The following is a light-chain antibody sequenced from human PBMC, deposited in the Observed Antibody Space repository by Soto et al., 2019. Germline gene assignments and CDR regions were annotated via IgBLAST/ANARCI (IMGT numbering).Light chain of an antibody. CDR3: QQYGSSSWT. Sequence: EIVLTQSPGTLSLSPGERATLSCRASQSVSSIYLAWYQHKPGQAPRLLIYGASSRATGIPDRFSGSGSGTSFTLTISRLEAGDFAVYYCQQYGSSSWTFGRGTTVEIK. CDR1: QSVSSIY. J-gene: IGKJ1*01. V-gene: IGKV3-20*01. CDR2: GAS.